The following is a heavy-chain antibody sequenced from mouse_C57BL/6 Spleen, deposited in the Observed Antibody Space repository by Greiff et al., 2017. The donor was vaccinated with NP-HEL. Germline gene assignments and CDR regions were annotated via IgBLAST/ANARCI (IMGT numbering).Heavy chain of an antibody. D-gene: IGHD1-1*01. Sequence: QVQLQQSGAELMKPGASVKLSCKATGYTFTGYWIEWVKQRPGHGLEWIGEILPGSGSTNYNEKFKGKATFTADTSSNTAYMQLSSLTTEDSAIYYCAIGSTVVARVDYFDYWGQGTTLTVSS. CDR2: ILPGSGST. CDR3: AIGSTVVARVDYFDY. V-gene: IGHV1-9*01. CDR1: GYTFTGYW. J-gene: IGHJ2*01.